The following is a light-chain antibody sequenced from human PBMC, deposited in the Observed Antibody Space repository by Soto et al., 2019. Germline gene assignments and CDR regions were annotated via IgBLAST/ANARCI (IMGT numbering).Light chain of an antibody. CDR1: QSVSSY. Sequence: EIVLTQSPATLSLSPGERATLSCRASQSVSSYLAWYQQKPGQAPRLLIYDASNRATGIAARFSGSGSGTDFTLTISSLEPEDFAVYYCQQRINWPITFGQGTRLEIK. V-gene: IGKV3-11*01. CDR2: DAS. CDR3: QQRINWPIT. J-gene: IGKJ5*01.